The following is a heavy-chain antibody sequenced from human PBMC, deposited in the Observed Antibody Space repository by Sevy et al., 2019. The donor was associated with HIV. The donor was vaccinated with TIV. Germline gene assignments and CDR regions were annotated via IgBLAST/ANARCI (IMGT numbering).Heavy chain of an antibody. D-gene: IGHD4-17*01. CDR2: IYDDGRYK. J-gene: IGHJ4*02. CDR3: ARDSNDYGDYRLSYYSDY. CDR1: GFTFCSHG. V-gene: IGHV3-33*01. Sequence: GGSLRLSCAASGFTFCSHGMHWVRQTPGKGLEWVAVIYDDGRYKYYADFVKGRFTMSRDNSKNTLHLQMNSLRAEDTALYYCARDSNDYGDYRLSYYSDYWGQGTLVTVSS.